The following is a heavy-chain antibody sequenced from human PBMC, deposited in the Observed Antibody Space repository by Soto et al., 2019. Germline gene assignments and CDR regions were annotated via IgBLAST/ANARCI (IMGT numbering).Heavy chain of an antibody. V-gene: IGHV2-5*02. Sequence: SGPTLVKPTQTLTLTCTFSGFSLSTSVVGVGWIRQPPGKALEWLALIYWDDDKRYSPSLKSRLTITKDTSKNRVVLTMTNMDPVDTATYYCAHIPEYSGYDYLGGVDYWGQGTLVTVSS. D-gene: IGHD5-12*01. CDR1: GFSLSTSVVG. J-gene: IGHJ4*02. CDR3: AHIPEYSGYDYLGGVDY. CDR2: IYWDDDK.